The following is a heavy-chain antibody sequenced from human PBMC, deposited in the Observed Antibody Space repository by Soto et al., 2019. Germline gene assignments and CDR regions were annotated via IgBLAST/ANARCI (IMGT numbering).Heavy chain of an antibody. CDR3: ARVTPNFYYYGMDV. Sequence: EVQLVESGGDLVQPGGSLRLSCAASGFTFSSYEMIWVRQAPGKGLEGVSYISGRGSTIYYADSVKGRFTISRDNAKNSLYLQMNSLRAEATAVYYCARVTPNFYYYGMDVWGQGTTVTVSS. CDR1: GFTFSSYE. CDR2: ISGRGSTI. V-gene: IGHV3-48*03. J-gene: IGHJ6*02.